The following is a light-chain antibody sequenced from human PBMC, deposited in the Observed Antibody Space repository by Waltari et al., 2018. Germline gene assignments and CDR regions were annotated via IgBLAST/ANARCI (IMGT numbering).Light chain of an antibody. CDR2: EVH. CDR3: SSYSGSNNLGV. CDR1: SSDVGGYNY. J-gene: IGLJ2*01. V-gene: IGLV2-8*01. Sequence: QSALTQPPSASGSPGQSVTISCTGTSSDVGGYNYVSWYQQHPGKAPKLIISEVHNRPSGVPDRFSGSKSGNTASLTVSGLQADDEADYYCSSYSGSNNLGVFGGGTKLTVL.